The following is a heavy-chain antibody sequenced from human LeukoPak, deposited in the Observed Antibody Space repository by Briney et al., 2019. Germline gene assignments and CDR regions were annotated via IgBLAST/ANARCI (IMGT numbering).Heavy chain of an antibody. CDR2: IYYSGST. CDR1: GGSISSYY. D-gene: IGHD3-16*01. CDR3: ARHRGGRGDYVWGSLSSPSFDY. J-gene: IGHJ4*02. V-gene: IGHV4-59*08. Sequence: SETLSLTCTVSGGSISSYYWSWIRQPPGKGLEWIGYIYYSGSTNYNPSPKSRVTISVDTSKNQFSLELSSVTAADTAVYYCARHRGGRGDYVWGSLSSPSFDYWGQGTLVTVSS.